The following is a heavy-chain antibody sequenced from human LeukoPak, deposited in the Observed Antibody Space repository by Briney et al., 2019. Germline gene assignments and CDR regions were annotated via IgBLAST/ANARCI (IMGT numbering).Heavy chain of an antibody. V-gene: IGHV3-21*01. J-gene: IGHJ6*02. CDR2: ISSSSSYI. CDR3: ARDLGGCSSTSCYFGSGMDV. CDR1: GFTFSSYS. Sequence: PGGSLRLSCAASGFTFSSYSMNWVRQAPGKGLEWVSSISSSSSYIYYADSVKGRFTISRDNAKNSLYLQMNSLRAEDTAVYYCARDLGGCSSTSCYFGSGMDVWGQGTTVTVSS. D-gene: IGHD2-2*01.